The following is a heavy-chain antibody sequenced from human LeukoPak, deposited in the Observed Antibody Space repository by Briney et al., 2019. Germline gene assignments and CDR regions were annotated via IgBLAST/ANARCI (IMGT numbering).Heavy chain of an antibody. CDR2: ISGSAGST. Sequence: GGSLRLSCAASGFTFSNYVVSWVRQAPGKGLEWVSAISGSAGSTYYADSVKGRFTISRDNSKDTLYLQMNSLRAKDAAVYYCAKARLGWGSFDYWGQGTLVTVSS. J-gene: IGHJ4*02. D-gene: IGHD7-27*01. V-gene: IGHV3-23*01. CDR1: GFTFSNYV. CDR3: AKARLGWGSFDY.